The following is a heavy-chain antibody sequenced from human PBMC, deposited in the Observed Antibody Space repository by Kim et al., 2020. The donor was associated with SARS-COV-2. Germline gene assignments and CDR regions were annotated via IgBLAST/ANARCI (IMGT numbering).Heavy chain of an antibody. D-gene: IGHD3-3*01. V-gene: IGHV4-61*01. CDR1: GGSVSSGSYF. J-gene: IGHJ4*02. Sequence: SETLSLTCTVSGGSVSSGSYFWSWIRQPPGKERKWMGNTNYMGKTNSTPPLKSRVTMSVDTSKNQFSLKLRSVTAADTAVYYCARAPNDFWSGYPYYFDYWGQGTLVTVSS. CDR3: ARAPNDFWSGYPYYFDY. CDR2: TNYMGKT.